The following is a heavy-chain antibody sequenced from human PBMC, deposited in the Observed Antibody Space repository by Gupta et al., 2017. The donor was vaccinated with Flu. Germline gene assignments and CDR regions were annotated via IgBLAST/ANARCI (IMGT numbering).Heavy chain of an antibody. J-gene: IGHJ3*01. CDR2: IQRHGSEE. D-gene: IGHD3-16*01. CDR3: VIIQGSQAVGLVESGFDL. Sequence: LAGSGGGLGQPGGSLRLSCVASRLNLSHYWMSWVRQAPGKGMEWVANIQRHGSEEYYGDSVKGRFVISRDNVKNLVYLQMSSLREEDTARYFCVIIQGSQAVGLVESGFDLWGQGTLVFVSS. V-gene: IGHV3-7*02. CDR1: RLNLSHYW.